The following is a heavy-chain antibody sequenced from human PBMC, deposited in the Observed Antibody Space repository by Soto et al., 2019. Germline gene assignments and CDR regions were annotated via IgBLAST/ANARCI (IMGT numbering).Heavy chain of an antibody. J-gene: IGHJ4*01. CDR1: GFSLSDYL. V-gene: IGHV3-74*03. CDR3: VRAPEQRPIDF. Sequence: GGSLILSCAASGFSLSDYLMHWVRQVPGKGLLWVSRISVNGRDTTYADSVKGRFTISRDNAKNTLYLQMDSLRAEDTAVYYCVRAPEQRPIDFWGHGSLLTVSS. D-gene: IGHD6-19*01. CDR2: ISVNGRDT.